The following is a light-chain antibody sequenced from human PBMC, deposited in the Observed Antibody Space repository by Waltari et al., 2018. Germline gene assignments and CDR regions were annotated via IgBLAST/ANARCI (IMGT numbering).Light chain of an antibody. Sequence: QAVLAQPSSLSASPGASASLTCTLRSGINVGTYTIYWYQQKPGDPPQNLLRYKSDSDNQQGSGVPVRFSGSKDASANAGILLISGLQSEDEADYYCMIWHNNAWVFGGGTKLTVL. CDR2: YKSDSDN. CDR1: SGINVGTYT. CDR3: MIWHNNAWV. V-gene: IGLV5-45*03. J-gene: IGLJ3*02.